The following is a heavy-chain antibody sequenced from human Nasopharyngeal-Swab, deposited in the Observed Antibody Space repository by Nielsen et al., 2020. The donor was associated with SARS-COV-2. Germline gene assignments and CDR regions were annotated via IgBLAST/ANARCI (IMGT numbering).Heavy chain of an antibody. CDR1: GFTFNYYG. V-gene: IGHV3-21*01. D-gene: IGHD4-11*01. J-gene: IGHJ4*02. Sequence: GGSLRPSCAASGFTFNYYGRNWVRQAPGKGLEWVSSISSDSTYIYYAASVKGRFTISRDNARNSLYLQMKSLRLEDTAVYFCARDWGQGMTTVSKGYDYWGQGTQVTASS. CDR3: ARDWGQGMTTVSKGYDY. CDR2: ISSDSTYI.